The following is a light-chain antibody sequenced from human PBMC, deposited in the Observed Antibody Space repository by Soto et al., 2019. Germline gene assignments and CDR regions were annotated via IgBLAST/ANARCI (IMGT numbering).Light chain of an antibody. Sequence: DIRMTQSPSTLSASVGDRVTITCRASQSISSWLAWYQQKPGKAPKLLIYDASSLESGVPSRFSGSGSGTEFTLTTSSLQPDDFATYYCQQYNSFEWTFGQGT. CDR2: DAS. J-gene: IGKJ1*01. CDR1: QSISSW. V-gene: IGKV1-5*01. CDR3: QQYNSFEWT.